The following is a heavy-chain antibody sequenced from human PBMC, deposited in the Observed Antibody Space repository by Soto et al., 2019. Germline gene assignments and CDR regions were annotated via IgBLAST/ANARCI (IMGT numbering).Heavy chain of an antibody. D-gene: IGHD5-18*01. J-gene: IGHJ6*02. CDR1: GGTFSSYA. CDR3: AGWIQLLGYYGMDV. Sequence: SVKVSCKASGGTFSSYAISWVRQAPGQGLEWMGGIIPIFGTANYAQKFQGRVTITADESTSTAYMELSSLRSEDTAVYYCAGWIQLLGYYGMDVWGQGTTVTVSS. V-gene: IGHV1-69*13. CDR2: IIPIFGTA.